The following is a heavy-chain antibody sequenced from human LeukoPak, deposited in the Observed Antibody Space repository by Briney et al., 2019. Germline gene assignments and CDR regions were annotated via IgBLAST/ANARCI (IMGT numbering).Heavy chain of an antibody. J-gene: IGHJ4*02. CDR1: GFTFSSHW. V-gene: IGHV3-7*01. Sequence: GGSLRLSCSASGFTFSSHWMTWVRQAPGKGLEWVASIKQGGSEKYYADSVKGRFTISRDNSKNTLYLQMNSLRAEDTAVYYCAKIGEGIVDYWGQGTLVTVSS. CDR3: AKIGEGIVDY. CDR2: IKQGGSEK. D-gene: IGHD3-10*01.